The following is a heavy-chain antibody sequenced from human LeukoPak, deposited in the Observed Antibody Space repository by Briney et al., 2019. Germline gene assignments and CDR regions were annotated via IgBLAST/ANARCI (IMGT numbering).Heavy chain of an antibody. Sequence: SETLSLTCTVSGGSISSITYYWSWIRQPPGKGLEWIGYIYYSGSTNYNPSLKSRVTISVDTSKNQFSLKLSSVTAADTAVYYCARTTEAHSWRTRYYDYYMDAWGKGTTVTVSS. CDR2: IYYSGST. V-gene: IGHV4-61*01. CDR3: ARTTEAHSWRTRYYDYYMDA. J-gene: IGHJ6*03. D-gene: IGHD6-13*01. CDR1: GGSISSITYY.